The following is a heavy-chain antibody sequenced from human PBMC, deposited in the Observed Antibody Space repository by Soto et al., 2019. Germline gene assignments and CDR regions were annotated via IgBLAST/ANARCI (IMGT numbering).Heavy chain of an antibody. CDR1: GFSLNTGGLG. D-gene: IGHD2-21*02. V-gene: IGHV2-5*02. CDR2: IYSDGDT. CDR3: AHSRCGGDCLRSYSPHDYYGLDV. J-gene: IGHJ6*02. Sequence: QITLKESGPTLVKPPQPLTLTCTFSGFSLNTGGLGVGWIRQPPGKALERLALIYSDGDTRYSPSLKSRLSITKATSNNQVVLTMPNMDPVHTATYYCAHSRCGGDCLRSYSPHDYYGLDVWGQGTTVTVSS.